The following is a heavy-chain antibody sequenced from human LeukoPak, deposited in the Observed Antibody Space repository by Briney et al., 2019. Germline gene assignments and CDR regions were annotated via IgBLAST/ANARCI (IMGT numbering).Heavy chain of an antibody. D-gene: IGHD2-21*02. J-gene: IGHJ4*02. CDR1: GGSITSYY. V-gene: IGHV4-59*01. Sequence: ASETLSLTCTVSGGSITSYYRSWIRQSPGKGLEWIGFMYYSGTTNYNPSLKSRVTISPGMSKNQFSPKLSSVTAADTAVYYCARLPMAVTPHVDYWGQGTLVTASS. CDR2: MYYSGTT. CDR3: ARLPMAVTPHVDY.